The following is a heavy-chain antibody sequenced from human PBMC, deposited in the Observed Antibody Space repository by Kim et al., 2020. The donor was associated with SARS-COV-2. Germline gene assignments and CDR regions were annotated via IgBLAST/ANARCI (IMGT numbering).Heavy chain of an antibody. CDR1: GYSFTSYW. J-gene: IGHJ4*02. Sequence: GESLKISCKGSGYSFTSYWIGWVRQMPGKGLEWMGIIYPGDSDTGYSPSFQGQVTISADKSISTAYLQWSSLKASDTAMYYCARRPLVYCSSTSCYALYYFDYWGQGTLVTVSS. D-gene: IGHD2-2*01. CDR3: ARRPLVYCSSTSCYALYYFDY. CDR2: IYPGDSDT. V-gene: IGHV5-51*01.